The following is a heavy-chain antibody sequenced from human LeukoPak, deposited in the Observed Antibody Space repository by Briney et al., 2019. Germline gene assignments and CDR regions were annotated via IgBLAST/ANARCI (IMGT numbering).Heavy chain of an antibody. CDR2: INPNSGGT. CDR3: ARLWGKFDAFDI. V-gene: IGHV1-2*02. CDR1: GYTFTVYY. Sequence: ASVKVSCKASGYTFTVYYMHWVRQAPGQGLEWMGWINPNSGGTNYAQKFQGRVTMTRDTSISTAYMELSSLRSDDTAVYYCARLWGKFDAFDIWGQGTMVTVSS. D-gene: IGHD7-27*01. J-gene: IGHJ3*02.